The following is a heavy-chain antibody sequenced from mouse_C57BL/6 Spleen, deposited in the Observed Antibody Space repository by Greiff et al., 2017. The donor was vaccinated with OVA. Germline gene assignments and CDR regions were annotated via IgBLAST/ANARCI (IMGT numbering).Heavy chain of an antibody. Sequence: QVQLQQPGAELVKPGASVKLSCKASGYTFTSYWMHWVKQRPGQGLEWIGMIHPNSGSTNYNEKFKSKATLTVDKSSSTAYMQLSSLTSEDSAVYYCARNDYHRYFDVWGTGTTVTVSS. V-gene: IGHV1-64*01. J-gene: IGHJ1*03. CDR1: GYTFTSYW. CDR3: ARNDYHRYFDV. D-gene: IGHD2-4*01. CDR2: IHPNSGST.